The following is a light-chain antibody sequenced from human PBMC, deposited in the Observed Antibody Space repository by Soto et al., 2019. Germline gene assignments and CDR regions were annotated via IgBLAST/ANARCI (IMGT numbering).Light chain of an antibody. V-gene: IGKV1-9*01. CDR2: ATS. CDR1: EDITSY. Sequence: IQLTQSPSFLSASVGDRVTLTCRASEDITSYLAWYQQKPGRAPKLLIYATSTLQSRVPSRFSGSGSGTEFTLTISSLQPEDLATYYCQQLKSYPLTFGGGTTVEIK. J-gene: IGKJ4*01. CDR3: QQLKSYPLT.